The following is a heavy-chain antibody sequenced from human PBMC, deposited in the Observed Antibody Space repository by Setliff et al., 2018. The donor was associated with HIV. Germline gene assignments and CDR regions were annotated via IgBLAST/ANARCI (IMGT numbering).Heavy chain of an antibody. CDR3: ARDRSGTSYAGDDAFDI. Sequence: LSLTCTVSGDSITSNSYYWGWIRQSPGKGLEWIGTMHHSGSTYYNPSLKSRVAIFIDTSKNQFSLKLSSVTAADTAIYYCARDRSGTSYAGDDAFDIWGQGTMVTVSS. CDR2: MHHSGST. CDR1: GDSITSNSYY. J-gene: IGHJ3*02. D-gene: IGHD3-3*01. V-gene: IGHV4-39*07.